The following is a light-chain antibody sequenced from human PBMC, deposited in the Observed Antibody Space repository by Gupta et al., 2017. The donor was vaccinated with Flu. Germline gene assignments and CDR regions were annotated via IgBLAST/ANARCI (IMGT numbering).Light chain of an antibody. J-gene: IGLJ3*02. V-gene: IGLV2-11*03. Sequence: TSSDVGSYDYVSWYQQHPGKAPKLMIYDVTKRPSGVPDRFSGSKSGNTASLTISGLQAEDEADYYRCSYAGSYSLMFGGGTKLTAL. CDR1: SSDVGSYDY. CDR2: DVT. CDR3: CSYAGSYSLM.